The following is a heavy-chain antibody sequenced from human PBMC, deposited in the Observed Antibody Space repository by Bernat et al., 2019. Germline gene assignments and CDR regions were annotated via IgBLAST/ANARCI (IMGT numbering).Heavy chain of an antibody. CDR1: GYSFTSYW. CDR3: ARVSGTTNDAFDI. J-gene: IGHJ3*02. D-gene: IGHD1-1*01. CDR2: IYPGDSGT. V-gene: IGHV5-51*01. Sequence: EVQLVQSGAEVKKPGESLRISCKGSGYSFTSYWIGWVRQMSGKGLEWMGIIYPGDSGTRYSPSFPGQVTIACDKSSSTDYLQWSSLKASDSAMYYCARVSGTTNDAFDIWGQGTMVTVSS.